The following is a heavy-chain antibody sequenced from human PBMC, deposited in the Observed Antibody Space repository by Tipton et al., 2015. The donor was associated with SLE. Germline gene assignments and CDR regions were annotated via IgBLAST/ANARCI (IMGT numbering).Heavy chain of an antibody. CDR2: IYYSGST. D-gene: IGHD4/OR15-4a*01. V-gene: IGHV4-39*07. CDR1: GGSISSSGYY. Sequence: TLSLTCTVSGGSISSSGYYWGWIRQPPGKGLEWIGSIYYSGSTYYNPSLKSRVTISVDTSKNQFSLKLSSVTAADTAVYYCARGCLQSSYGLDVWGQGTAVTVSS. J-gene: IGHJ6*02. CDR3: ARGCLQSSYGLDV.